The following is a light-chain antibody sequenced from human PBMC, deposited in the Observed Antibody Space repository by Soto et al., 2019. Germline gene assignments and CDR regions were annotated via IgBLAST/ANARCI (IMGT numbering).Light chain of an antibody. V-gene: IGLV2-14*01. CDR3: SSYTSDSTPYV. Sequence: QSALTQPASVSGSPGQSITISCTGTRSDVGGYNYVSWYQQHPGKAPKLMIYEVTNRPSGVSNRFFGSKSGNTASLTISGLQAEDEADYYCSSYTSDSTPYVFGTGTKLTVL. CDR2: EVT. CDR1: RSDVGGYNY. J-gene: IGLJ1*01.